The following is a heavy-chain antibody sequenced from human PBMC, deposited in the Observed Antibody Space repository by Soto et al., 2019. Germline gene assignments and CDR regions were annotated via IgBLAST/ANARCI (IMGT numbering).Heavy chain of an antibody. CDR2: ISSSGSTI. D-gene: IGHD6-13*01. V-gene: IGHV3-48*03. CDR1: GFTFSSYE. Sequence: WGSLRLSWATSGFTFSSYEMNWVRQAPGNGLEWVSYISSSGSTIYYADSVKVRFTISRDNAKNSLYLQMDSLRAEDTAVYYCARDQEAGSFFPYYYGMDVWGQGTTVTVSS. J-gene: IGHJ6*02. CDR3: ARDQEAGSFFPYYYGMDV.